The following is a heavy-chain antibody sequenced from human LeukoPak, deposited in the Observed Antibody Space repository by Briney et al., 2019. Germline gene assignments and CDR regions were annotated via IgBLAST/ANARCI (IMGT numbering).Heavy chain of an antibody. CDR2: IIPIFGTA. D-gene: IGHD3-10*01. V-gene: IGHV1-69*13. Sequence: SVKVSCKAPGGTFSSYAISWVRQAPGQGLEWMGGIIPIFGTANYAQKFQGRVTITADESTSTAYMELSSLKSEDTAVYYCARDLPYYYGSGFDYWGQGTLVTVSS. CDR3: ARDLPYYYGSGFDY. CDR1: GGTFSSYA. J-gene: IGHJ4*02.